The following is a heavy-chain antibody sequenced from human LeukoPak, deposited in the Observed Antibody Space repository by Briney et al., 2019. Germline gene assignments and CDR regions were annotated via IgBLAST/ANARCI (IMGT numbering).Heavy chain of an antibody. V-gene: IGHV7-4-1*02. J-gene: IGHJ4*02. D-gene: IGHD3-22*01. CDR1: GYTFTSYD. CDR3: ARVYYDSGAIE. CDR2: INTNTGNP. Sequence: ASVKVSCKASGYTFTSYDINWVRQAPGQGLEWMGWINTNTGNPTYAQGFTGRFVFSLDTSVSTAYLQISSLKAEDTAVYYCARVYYDSGAIEWGQGTLVTVSS.